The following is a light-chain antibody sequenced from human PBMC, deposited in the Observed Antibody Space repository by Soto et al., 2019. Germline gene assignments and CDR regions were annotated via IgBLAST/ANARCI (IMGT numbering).Light chain of an antibody. Sequence: DLQMTQSPSTLSASVGDRVTITCRASQSINIWLAWYQQKPGKAPNVLIYDASTLHSGVPSRFRGIGSGTQFTLTISSLQPDDFATYYCQQYNTFSSPTFGQGTKLEIK. CDR2: DAS. J-gene: IGKJ2*01. CDR3: QQYNTFSSPT. CDR1: QSINIW. V-gene: IGKV1-5*01.